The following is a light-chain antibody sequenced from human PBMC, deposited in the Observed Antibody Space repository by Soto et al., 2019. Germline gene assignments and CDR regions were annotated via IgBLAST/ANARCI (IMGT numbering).Light chain of an antibody. CDR1: SSNIGNNY. CDR3: GTWDSRLSAEV. CDR2: ENN. V-gene: IGLV1-51*02. Sequence: QSVLTQPPSGSAAPGQKVTISCSGSSSNIGNNYVSWYQQLPGTAPKLLIYENNKRPSGIPDRFSGAKSGTSATLGITGLQNGDEADYYCGTWDSRLSAEVFGTGTKLTVL. J-gene: IGLJ1*01.